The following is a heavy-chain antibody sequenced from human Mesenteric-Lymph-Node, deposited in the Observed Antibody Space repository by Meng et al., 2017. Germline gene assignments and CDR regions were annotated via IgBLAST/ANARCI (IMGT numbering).Heavy chain of an antibody. D-gene: IGHD3-22*01. J-gene: IGHJ4*02. CDR3: ARHDSSGYFDY. V-gene: IGHV1-69*06. CDR1: GGTFSSYA. CDR2: IIPIFGTA. Sequence: QVQLVQSGAEVMKPGSSVKVSCTASGGTFSSYAISWVRQAPGQGLEWMGGIIPIFGTANYAQKFQGRVTITADKSTSTAYMELSSLRSEDTAVYYCARHDSSGYFDYWGQGTLVTVSS.